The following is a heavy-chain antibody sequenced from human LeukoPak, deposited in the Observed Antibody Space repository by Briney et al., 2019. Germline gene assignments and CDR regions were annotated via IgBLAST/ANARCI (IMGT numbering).Heavy chain of an antibody. V-gene: IGHV1-46*01. CDR1: GYTFTIYY. CDR2: INPSGGST. CDR3: ARSVTAYDNWFDP. J-gene: IGHJ5*02. D-gene: IGHD5-18*01. Sequence: GASVTVSFTASGYTFTIYYMHWVRQAPGQGLEWMGIINPSGGSTSYAQKFQGRVTMTRDTSTSTVYMELSSLRSEDTAVYYCARSVTAYDNWFDPWGQGTLVTVSS.